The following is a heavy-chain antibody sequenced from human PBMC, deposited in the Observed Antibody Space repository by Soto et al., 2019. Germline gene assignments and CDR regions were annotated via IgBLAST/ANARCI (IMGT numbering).Heavy chain of an antibody. D-gene: IGHD3-22*01. CDR1: GFTFSIYA. CDR3: VKGEYYYDSSGYYPFDY. J-gene: IGHJ4*02. Sequence: PGGSLRLSFSASGFTFSIYAMHWVRQAPGKGLEYVSSISTNGGSTHYADSVKGRFTISRDNSKNTQYLQMSSLRADDTAVYYCVKGEYYYDSSGYYPFDYWGQGT. V-gene: IGHV3-64D*06. CDR2: ISTNGGST.